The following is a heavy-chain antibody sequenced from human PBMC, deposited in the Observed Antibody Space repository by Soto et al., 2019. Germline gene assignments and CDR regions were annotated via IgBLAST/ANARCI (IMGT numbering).Heavy chain of an antibody. CDR1: GGTFSSYT. D-gene: IGHD2-15*01. J-gene: IGHJ4*02. CDR3: SRGVASLVDS. Sequence: QVQLVQSGAEVKKPGSSVRVSCMPSGGTFSSYTISWVRQAPGQGLEWMGRIVPITGMTRYAQKFQGRLTIPAVTSTTTAYLELSSLTSEDSAVYFCSRGVASLVDSWGQGTQVTVSS. CDR2: IVPITGMT. V-gene: IGHV1-69*02.